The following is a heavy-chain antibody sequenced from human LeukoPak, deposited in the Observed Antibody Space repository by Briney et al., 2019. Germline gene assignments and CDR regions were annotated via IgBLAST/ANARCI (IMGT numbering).Heavy chain of an antibody. CDR1: GYTFTSYG. CDR3: ARGRAYDYVWGSYRYTPRFDY. D-gene: IGHD3-16*02. CDR2: ISAYNGNT. J-gene: IGHJ4*02. V-gene: IGHV1-18*01. Sequence: ASVKVSCKASGYTFTSYGISWVRQAPGQGLEWMGWISAYNGNTNYAQKLQGRVTMTTDTSTSTAYMELRSLRSDDTAVYYCARGRAYDYVWGSYRYTPRFDYWGQGTLVTVSS.